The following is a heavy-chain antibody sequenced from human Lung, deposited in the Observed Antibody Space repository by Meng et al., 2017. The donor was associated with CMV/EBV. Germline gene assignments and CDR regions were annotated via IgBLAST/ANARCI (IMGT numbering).Heavy chain of an antibody. J-gene: IGHJ6*02. CDR3: ASPYVLRNYGMDV. CDR1: GYTFTGYY. D-gene: IGHD2-8*01. CDR2: INPNTGGT. Sequence: ASVKVSCKASGYTFTGYYIHWVRQVPGQGLEWMGWINPNTGGTNYAQNFQGRVTMTRDTSISAVYMELSRLRSDDTAVYYCASPYVLRNYGMDVWGQGTTVTVSS. V-gene: IGHV1-2*02.